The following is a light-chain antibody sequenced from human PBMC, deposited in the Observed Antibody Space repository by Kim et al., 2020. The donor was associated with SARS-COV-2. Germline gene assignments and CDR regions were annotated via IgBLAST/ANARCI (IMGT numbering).Light chain of an antibody. CDR1: SLRSYY. V-gene: IGLV3-19*01. Sequence: GQTVRITCQGDSLRSYYASWYQQKPGQAPVLVIYGKNNRPSGIPDRVSGSSSGNTASLTITGAQAEDEADYYCNSRDSSGNHRVVFGGGTQLTVL. J-gene: IGLJ2*01. CDR2: GKN. CDR3: NSRDSSGNHRVV.